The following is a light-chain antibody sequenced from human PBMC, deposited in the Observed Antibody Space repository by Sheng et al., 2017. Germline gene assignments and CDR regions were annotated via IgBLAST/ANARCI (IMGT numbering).Light chain of an antibody. Sequence: EIVLTQSPATLSLSPGERGTLSCRASQSVSRYLAWYQQKPGQAPRLLIYDASNRATGIPARFSGSGSGTDFTLTISSLEPEDFAVYYCQQRSNWPLFTFGPGTKVDIK. J-gene: IGKJ3*01. V-gene: IGKV3-11*01. CDR2: DAS. CDR3: QQRSNWPLFT. CDR1: QSVSRY.